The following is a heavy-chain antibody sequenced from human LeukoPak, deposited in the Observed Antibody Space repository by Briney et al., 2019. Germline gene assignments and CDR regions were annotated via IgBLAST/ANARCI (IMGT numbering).Heavy chain of an antibody. CDR1: GFTFSSYG. CDR3: ARDRSQLERQDYYYGMDV. D-gene: IGHD1-1*01. CDR2: IWYDGSNK. Sequence: PGGSLRLSCAASGFTFSSYGMHWVRQAPGKGLEWVAVIWYDGSNKYYADSVKGRFTISRDNSKNTLYLQMNSLRAEDTAVYYCARDRSQLERQDYYYGMDVWAKGPRSPSP. J-gene: IGHJ6*02. V-gene: IGHV3-33*01.